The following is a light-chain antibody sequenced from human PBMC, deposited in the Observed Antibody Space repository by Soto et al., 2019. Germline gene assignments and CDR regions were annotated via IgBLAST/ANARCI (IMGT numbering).Light chain of an antibody. Sequence: QSALTQPPSASGSPGQSVTISCTGTSNDVGAYNYVSWYQQHPGKAPKLIIYGVSNRPSGVPDRFSGSKSGNTASLTVSGLQADDEADYYCTSYAGSNNLVFGGGTKVTVL. V-gene: IGLV2-8*01. CDR3: TSYAGSNNLV. CDR2: GVS. J-gene: IGLJ3*02. CDR1: SNDVGAYNY.